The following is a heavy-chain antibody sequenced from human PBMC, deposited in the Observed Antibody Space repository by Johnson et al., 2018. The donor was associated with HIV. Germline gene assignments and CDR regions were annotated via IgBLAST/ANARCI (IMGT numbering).Heavy chain of an antibody. CDR2: ISYDGSNK. D-gene: IGHD4-11*01. CDR3: AKDLSRPTLNAFDI. Sequence: QEQLVESGGGVVQPGRSLRLSCAASGFTFSSYAMHWVRQAPGKGLEWVAVISYDGSNKYYADSVKGRFTISRDNSKNTLYLQMNRLRAEDTAIYYCAKDLSRPTLNAFDIWGQGTMVTVSS. J-gene: IGHJ3*02. V-gene: IGHV3-30*04. CDR1: GFTFSSYA.